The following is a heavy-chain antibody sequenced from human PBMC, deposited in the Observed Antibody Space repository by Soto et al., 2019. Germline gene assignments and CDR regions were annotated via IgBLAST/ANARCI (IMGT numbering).Heavy chain of an antibody. CDR3: ARMPGYCSGGSCYPEYFQH. J-gene: IGHJ1*01. CDR1: GGSISSYY. CDR2: IYYSGGT. V-gene: IGHV4-59*01. Sequence: SETLSLTCTVSGGSISSYYWSWIRQPPGKGLEWIGYIYYSGGTNYNPALKMRGTIPVDTSKNQFSLKLSSVTAADTAVYYCARMPGYCSGGSCYPEYFQHWGQGTLVTVSS. D-gene: IGHD2-15*01.